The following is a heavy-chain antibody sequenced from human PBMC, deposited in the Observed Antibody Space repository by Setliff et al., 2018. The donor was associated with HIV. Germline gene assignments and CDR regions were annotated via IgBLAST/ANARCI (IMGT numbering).Heavy chain of an antibody. CDR2: ISPYDLSE. Sequence: ASVKVSCKASGYTFIDYFIHWVRQAPGQGPEWMGWISPYDLSERTSQRFRGRVTMTRDTSINTAYMELSRLRSDDTAVYYCARDRTYCSSTSCPRNYYYYYMDVWGKGTTVTVSS. V-gene: IGHV1-2*02. J-gene: IGHJ6*03. D-gene: IGHD2-2*01. CDR3: ARDRTYCSSTSCPRNYYYYYMDV. CDR1: GYTFIDYF.